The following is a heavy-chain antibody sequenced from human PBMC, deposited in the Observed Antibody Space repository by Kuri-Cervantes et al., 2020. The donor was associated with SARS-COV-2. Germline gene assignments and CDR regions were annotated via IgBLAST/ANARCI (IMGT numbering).Heavy chain of an antibody. D-gene: IGHD2-21*01. CDR2: IKQDGSEK. Sequence: GESLKISCAASGFTFSSYWMSWVRQAPGRGLEWVANIKQDGSEKYYVDSVKGRFTISRDNAKNSLYLQMNSLRAEDTAVYYCARGRFRDYWGQGTLVTVSS. J-gene: IGHJ4*02. V-gene: IGHV3-7*01. CDR1: GFTFSSYW. CDR3: ARGRFRDY.